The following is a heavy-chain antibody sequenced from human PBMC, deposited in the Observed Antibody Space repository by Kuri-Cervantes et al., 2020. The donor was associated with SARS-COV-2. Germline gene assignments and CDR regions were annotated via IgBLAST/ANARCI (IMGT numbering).Heavy chain of an antibody. CDR3: SKDLGAGWLRLGAGFDY. CDR1: GFTFSSYG. J-gene: IGHJ4*02. CDR2: IRYGGSNK. Sequence: GGSLRLSCAASGFTFSSYGMHWVRQAPGKGLEWVAFIRYGGSNKYYADPVKGRFTISRDNSKNTMYLQMNSLRAEDADVYYCSKDLGAGWLRLGAGFDYWGQGTLVTVSS. V-gene: IGHV3-30*02. D-gene: IGHD5-12*01.